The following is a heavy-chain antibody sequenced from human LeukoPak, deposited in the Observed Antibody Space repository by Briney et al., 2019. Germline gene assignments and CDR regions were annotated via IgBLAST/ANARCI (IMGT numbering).Heavy chain of an antibody. D-gene: IGHD4/OR15-4a*01. J-gene: IGHJ1*01. Sequence: PGRSLRLSCAASGFTFSSYGMHWVRQAPGKGLEWVAVISYDGSNKYYADSVGGRFTISRDITKKSFYLQMNTLRAEDTAVYYCALDDYTIRVPQFRYWGQGTRVTVSS. CDR1: GFTFSSYG. V-gene: IGHV3-30*03. CDR3: ALDDYTIRVPQFRY. CDR2: ISYDGSNK.